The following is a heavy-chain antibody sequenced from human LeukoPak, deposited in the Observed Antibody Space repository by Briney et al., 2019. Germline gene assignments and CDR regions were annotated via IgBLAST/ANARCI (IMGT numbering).Heavy chain of an antibody. Sequence: GGSLRLSCAASGFTFSSYGMNWVRQAPGKGLEWVSYISSSSSTIYYADSVKGRFTISRDNAKNSLYLQMNSLRDEDTAVYYCARDDIVVVPAAIPYYYGMDVWGQGTTVTVSS. CDR2: ISSSSSTI. V-gene: IGHV3-48*02. D-gene: IGHD2-2*02. J-gene: IGHJ6*02. CDR3: ARDDIVVVPAAIPYYYGMDV. CDR1: GFTFSSYG.